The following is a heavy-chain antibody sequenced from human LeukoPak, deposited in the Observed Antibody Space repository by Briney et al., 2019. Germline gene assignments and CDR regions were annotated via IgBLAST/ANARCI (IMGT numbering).Heavy chain of an antibody. Sequence: ASVKVSCKASGGTFSSYAISWVRQAPGQGLEWMGRIIPIFGTANYAQKFQGRVTITTDESTSPAYMELSSLRSEDTAVYYCARDLWDTAIDNWFDPWGQGTLVTVSS. J-gene: IGHJ5*02. CDR3: ARDLWDTAIDNWFDP. V-gene: IGHV1-69*05. CDR2: IIPIFGTA. CDR1: GGTFSSYA. D-gene: IGHD5-18*01.